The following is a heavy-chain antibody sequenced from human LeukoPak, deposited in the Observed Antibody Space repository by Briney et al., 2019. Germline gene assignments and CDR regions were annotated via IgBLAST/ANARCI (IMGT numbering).Heavy chain of an antibody. Sequence: SETLSLTCAVDGGSFSGYYWSWIHQPPGKGLEWIGEINHSGSTNYNPSLKSRVTISVDTSKNQFSLKLSSVTAADTAVYYCARGGARFIVVVPAAPYYFDYWGQGTLVTVSS. J-gene: IGHJ4*02. CDR1: GGSFSGYY. D-gene: IGHD2-2*01. CDR3: ARGGARFIVVVPAAPYYFDY. V-gene: IGHV4-34*01. CDR2: INHSGST.